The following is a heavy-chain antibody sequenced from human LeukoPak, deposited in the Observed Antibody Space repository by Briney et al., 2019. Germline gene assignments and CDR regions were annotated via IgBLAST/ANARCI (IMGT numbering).Heavy chain of an antibody. Sequence: GGSLRLSCVASGFTFITYAMSWVRQAPGKGLEWVGRIKSKTDGGTTDYAAPVKGRFTISRDDSKNTLYLQMNSLKTEDTAVYYCTTVYAIFGVVGPGFDYWGQGTLVTVSS. CDR3: TTVYAIFGVVGPGFDY. V-gene: IGHV3-15*01. CDR1: GFTFITYA. D-gene: IGHD3-3*01. CDR2: IKSKTDGGTT. J-gene: IGHJ4*02.